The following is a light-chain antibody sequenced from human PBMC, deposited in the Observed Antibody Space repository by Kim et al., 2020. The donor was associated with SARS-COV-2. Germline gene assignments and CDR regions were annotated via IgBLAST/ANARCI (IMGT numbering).Light chain of an antibody. CDR2: GAS. CDR1: QTVSSN. V-gene: IGKV3-15*01. J-gene: IGKJ1*01. CDR3: QQYTNWPPT. Sequence: EIVMTQSPATLSVSPGERATLSCRASQTVSSNLAWYQQKAGQSPRLLIYGASTRATGLPARFSGSGSGTEFTLTISSLQSEDFAVYYCQQYTNWPPTFGQGTKMDIK.